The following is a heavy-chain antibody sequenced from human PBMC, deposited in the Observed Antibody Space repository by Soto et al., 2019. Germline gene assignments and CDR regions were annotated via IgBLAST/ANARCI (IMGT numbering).Heavy chain of an antibody. V-gene: IGHV3-74*01. Sequence: EVQLVESGGGLVQPGGSLRLSCTASGFIFSSYWMHWVRQAPGKGLVWVSRVTNGESSTSYADSVKGRFTVSRDNARNTLYLQMDSLRVEDTAVYYCARGMQGSRYLDLWGRGTLVTVSS. CDR1: GFIFSSYW. CDR2: VTNGESST. J-gene: IGHJ2*01. CDR3: ARGMQGSRYLDL.